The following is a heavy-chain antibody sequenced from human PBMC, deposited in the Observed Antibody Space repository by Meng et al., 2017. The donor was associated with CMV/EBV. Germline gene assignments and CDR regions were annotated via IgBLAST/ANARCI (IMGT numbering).Heavy chain of an antibody. CDR3: VSSKAGHFYYYGLDV. J-gene: IGHJ6*02. V-gene: IGHV3-30-3*01. CDR1: GFTFSDYY. CDR2: ISYDGSNK. Sequence: GGSLRLSCAASGFTFSDYYMNWVRQAPGKGLEWVAVISYDGSNKFYADSVKGRFTISRDNSKNTLYLQMNSLRTEDTAVYYCVSSKAGHFYYYGLDVWGQGTTVTVSS.